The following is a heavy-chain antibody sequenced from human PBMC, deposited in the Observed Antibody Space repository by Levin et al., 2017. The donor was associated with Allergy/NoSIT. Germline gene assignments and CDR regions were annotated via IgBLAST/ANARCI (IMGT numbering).Heavy chain of an antibody. CDR3: ASGGTSGSYPFEY. CDR1: GCTFSRFA. J-gene: IGHJ4*02. CDR2: IVPIFGTA. Sequence: PGGSLRLSCKASGCTFSRFAISWVRQAPGQGLEWMGGIVPIFGTANYAHTFQDRVNINADDSTSTAYMELSSLTHEDTAVYYCASGGTSGSYPFEYWGQGPLVTVAS. D-gene: IGHD3-10*01. V-gene: IGHV1-69*01.